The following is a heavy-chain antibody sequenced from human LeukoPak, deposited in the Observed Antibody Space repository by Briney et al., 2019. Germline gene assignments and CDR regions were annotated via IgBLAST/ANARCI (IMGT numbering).Heavy chain of an antibody. CDR3: AKEWRVAGYFDY. V-gene: IGHV3-30*18. CDR2: ISYDGSNK. J-gene: IGHJ4*02. Sequence: GRSLRLSCAASGFTFSSYGMHWVRQAPGKGLEWVAVISYDGSNKYYADSVKGRFAISRDNPKNTLYLQMNSLRAEDTAVYYCAKEWRVAGYFDYWGQGTLVTVSS. CDR1: GFTFSSYG. D-gene: IGHD6-19*01.